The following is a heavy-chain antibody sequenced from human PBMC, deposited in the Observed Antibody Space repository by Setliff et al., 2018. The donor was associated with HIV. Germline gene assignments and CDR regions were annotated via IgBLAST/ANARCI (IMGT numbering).Heavy chain of an antibody. V-gene: IGHV1-69*10. Sequence: SVKVSCKASGYTFINYDLNWVRQATGQGLEWMGWMNPNSGIANYAQKFQGRVTITADKSTSTAYMELSSLRSEDTAVYYCARGGLGSGKYAFDIWGQGTMVTVSS. CDR3: ARGGLGSGKYAFDI. D-gene: IGHD3-10*01. CDR1: GYTFINYD. J-gene: IGHJ3*02. CDR2: MNPNSGIA.